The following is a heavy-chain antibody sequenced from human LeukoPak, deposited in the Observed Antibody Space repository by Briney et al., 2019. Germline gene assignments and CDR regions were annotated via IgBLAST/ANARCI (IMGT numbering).Heavy chain of an antibody. CDR1: GSSFTNYW. V-gene: IGHV5-51*01. J-gene: IGHJ4*02. CDR2: IYPSDSDI. Sequence: GESLQISCQGSGSSFTNYWIVWVRQLPGKGLECMGIIYPSDSDIRYNPSFQGQVTMSADKSVSTAYLQWTSLRASGTAMYYCARLYCSSTSCYHIDYWGQGTLVTVSS. D-gene: IGHD2-2*01. CDR3: ARLYCSSTSCYHIDY.